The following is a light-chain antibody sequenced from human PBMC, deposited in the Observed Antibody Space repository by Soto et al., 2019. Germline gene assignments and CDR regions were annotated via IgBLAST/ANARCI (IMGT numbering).Light chain of an antibody. J-gene: IGKJ3*01. V-gene: IGKV3-11*01. CDR3: QQRSNWPPFT. Sequence: EIVLTQSPATLSLSPGERATLSCRASQSVSSYLAWYQQKPGQAPRLLIYDASNRATGIPARFSGSGSGTYFTLTISSLEPEDFAVYYCQQRSNWPPFTFGPWTTFDIK. CDR1: QSVSSY. CDR2: DAS.